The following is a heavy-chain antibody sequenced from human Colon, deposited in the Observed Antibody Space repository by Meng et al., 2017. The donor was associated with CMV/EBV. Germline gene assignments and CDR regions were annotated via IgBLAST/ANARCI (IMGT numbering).Heavy chain of an antibody. CDR2: IYNSGSS. J-gene: IGHJ6*02. CDR1: GASLSRSPHY. CDR3: GRSVAGSAGDYFYHYGLEV. D-gene: IGHD6-19*01. Sequence: GSLRLSCTVSGASLSRSPHYWGWVRQSPGKGLEWVGSIYNSGSSFYNPSLRSRVAMSVDTSKNQFSLKMYSVTAADMAVYYCGRSVAGSAGDYFYHYGLEVWGQGTAVTVSS. V-gene: IGHV4-39*07.